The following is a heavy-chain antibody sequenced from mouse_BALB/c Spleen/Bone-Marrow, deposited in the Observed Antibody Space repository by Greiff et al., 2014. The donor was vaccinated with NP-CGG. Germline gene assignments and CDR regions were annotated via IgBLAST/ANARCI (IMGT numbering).Heavy chain of an antibody. CDR2: ISPSSDYT. CDR3: ARRGRNAMDY. Sequence: QVQLQQSGAELARPGASVKMSCKASGYTFTSYTMHWVKQRPGQGLEWIGYISPSSDYTNYNQKFKDKATLTADKSSSTAYMQLSSLTSEDSAVYFCARRGRNAMDYWGQGTSVTVSS. V-gene: IGHV1-4*01. J-gene: IGHJ4*01. CDR1: GYTFTSYT.